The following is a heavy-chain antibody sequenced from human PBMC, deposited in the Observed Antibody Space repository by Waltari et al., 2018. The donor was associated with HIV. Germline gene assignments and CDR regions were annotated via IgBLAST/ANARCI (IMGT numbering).Heavy chain of an antibody. Sequence: QVQLVESGGGLVKPGGSLRLSCAASGFTFSDYYMSWIRQAPGKGREWVSYMSSSGNTIYYACCVKGRFTISRDNPKNSLYLQRSSLRSEDTAVDYCATGGGQFRFGVAKRTYGMDVWGQGTTVTVSS. CDR1: GFTFSDYY. D-gene: IGHD3-10*01. CDR2: MSSSGNTI. CDR3: ATGGGQFRFGVAKRTYGMDV. J-gene: IGHJ6*02. V-gene: IGHV3-11*01.